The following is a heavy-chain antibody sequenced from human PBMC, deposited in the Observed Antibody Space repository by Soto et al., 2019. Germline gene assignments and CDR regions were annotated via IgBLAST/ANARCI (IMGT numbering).Heavy chain of an antibody. J-gene: IGHJ6*02. D-gene: IGHD3-10*01. V-gene: IGHV4-59*01. Sequence: PSETLSLTCTVSGGSISSYYWSWIRQPPGKGLEWIGYIYYSGSTNYNPSLKSRVTISVDTSKNQFSLKLSSVTAADTAVYYCARGSRYYYYGMDVWGQGTTVTVS. CDR2: IYYSGST. CDR1: GGSISSYY. CDR3: ARGSRYYYYGMDV.